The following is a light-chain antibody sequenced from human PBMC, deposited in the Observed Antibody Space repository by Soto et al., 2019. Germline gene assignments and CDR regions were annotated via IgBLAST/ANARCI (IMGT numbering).Light chain of an antibody. Sequence: QSALTQPASVSGSPGQSITISCTGTSSDVGGYNYVSWYQQPPGKAPKLMIYEVSYRPSGVSNRFSGSKSGNTASLTISGLQGEDEANYYCSSYTSSSIPGVFGGGTKLTVL. CDR3: SSYTSSSIPGV. V-gene: IGLV2-14*01. CDR1: SSDVGGYNY. CDR2: EVS. J-gene: IGLJ2*01.